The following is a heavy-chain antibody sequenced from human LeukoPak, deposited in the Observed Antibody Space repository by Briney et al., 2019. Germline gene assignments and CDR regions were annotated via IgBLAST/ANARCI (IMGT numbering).Heavy chain of an antibody. CDR1: GYTFTSYD. CDR3: ARARRDGYNLFGY. Sequence: GASVKVSCKASGYTFTSYDINWVRQATGQGLEWMGWMNPNSGNTGYAQKFQGRVTITRNTSISTAYMEQSSLRSEDTAVYYCARARRDGYNLFGYWGQGTLVTVSS. J-gene: IGHJ4*02. V-gene: IGHV1-8*03. D-gene: IGHD5-24*01. CDR2: MNPNSGNT.